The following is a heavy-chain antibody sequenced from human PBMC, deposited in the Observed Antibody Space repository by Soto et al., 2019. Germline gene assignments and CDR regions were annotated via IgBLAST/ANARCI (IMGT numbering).Heavy chain of an antibody. CDR3: ARMNRDYYYYGMDV. Sequence: SETVSLTCGVSGDSISSSKWWTWVRQTPGNGLEWIGKIDHNGVANYNPSLEGRVTISKDISKNQISLKVTSVTAADSAVYYCARMNRDYYYYGMDVWGQGATVTVSS. CDR2: IDHNGVA. V-gene: IGHV4-4*02. J-gene: IGHJ6*02. CDR1: GDSISSSKW.